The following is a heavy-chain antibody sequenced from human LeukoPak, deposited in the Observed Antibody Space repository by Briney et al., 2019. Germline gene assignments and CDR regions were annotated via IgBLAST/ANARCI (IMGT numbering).Heavy chain of an antibody. J-gene: IGHJ4*02. D-gene: IGHD3-16*02. CDR3: ASFPLRLGELSLSYFDY. CDR2: ISGSGGST. CDR1: GFTFSSYA. V-gene: IGHV3-23*01. Sequence: PGGSLRLSCAASGFTFSSYAMSWVRQAPGKGLEWVSAISGSGGSTYYADSVKGRFTISRDNSKNTLYLQMNSLRAEDTAVYYCASFPLRLGELSLSYFDYWGQGTLVTVSS.